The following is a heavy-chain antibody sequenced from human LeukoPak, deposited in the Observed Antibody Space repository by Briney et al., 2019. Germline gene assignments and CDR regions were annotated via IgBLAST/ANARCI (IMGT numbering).Heavy chain of an antibody. J-gene: IGHJ4*02. D-gene: IGHD4-17*01. CDR1: GGSISSGDYY. Sequence: SQTLSLTCTVSGGSISSGDYYWSWIRQPPGKGLEWIGYIYYSGSTYYNLSLKSRVTISVDTSKNQFSLKLSSVTAADTAVYYCARTALDGDYYFDYWGQGTLVTVSS. CDR2: IYYSGST. CDR3: ARTALDGDYYFDY. V-gene: IGHV4-30-4*01.